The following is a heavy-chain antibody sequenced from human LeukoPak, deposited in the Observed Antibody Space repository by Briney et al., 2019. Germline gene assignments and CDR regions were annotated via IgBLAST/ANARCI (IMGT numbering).Heavy chain of an antibody. CDR2: IYSGGST. J-gene: IGHJ4*02. CDR1: GGSFSGYY. Sequence: PSETLSLTCAVYGGSFSGYYWSWVRQAPGKGLEWVSVIYSGGSTYYADSVKGRFTISRDNSKNTLYLQMNSLRAEDTAVYYCARGLTGTTHWGQGTLVTVSS. V-gene: IGHV3-53*01. D-gene: IGHD1-7*01. CDR3: ARGLTGTTH.